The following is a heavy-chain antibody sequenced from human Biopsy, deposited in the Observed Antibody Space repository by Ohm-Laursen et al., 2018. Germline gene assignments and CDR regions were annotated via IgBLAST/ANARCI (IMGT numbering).Heavy chain of an antibody. D-gene: IGHD1-26*01. J-gene: IGHJ3*02. Sequence: SDTLSLTCTVSGDSINHYYRSWLRQPAGKGLELIGRIYTSGSPNYSLSLKSRVTMSVDTSKHQFPLNLRSVTAADTAVYYCARGTGRYYVYGAFDIWGQGTVVTVSS. V-gene: IGHV4-4*07. CDR1: GDSINHYY. CDR3: ARGTGRYYVYGAFDI. CDR2: IYTSGSP.